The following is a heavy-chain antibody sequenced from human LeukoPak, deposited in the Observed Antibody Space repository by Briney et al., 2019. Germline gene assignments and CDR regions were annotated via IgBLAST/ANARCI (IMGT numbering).Heavy chain of an antibody. CDR2: ISHGGST. Sequence: PSETLSLTCAVYGGSFSGYYWSWIRQPPGKGLEWIGEISHGGSTNHHPSLKSRVTISINTPQNQFSLKLNSVTAADTAVYYCARLSGWTDAFDVWGQGTLVTVSS. D-gene: IGHD6-19*01. V-gene: IGHV4-34*01. CDR1: GGSFSGYY. CDR3: ARLSGWTDAFDV. J-gene: IGHJ3*01.